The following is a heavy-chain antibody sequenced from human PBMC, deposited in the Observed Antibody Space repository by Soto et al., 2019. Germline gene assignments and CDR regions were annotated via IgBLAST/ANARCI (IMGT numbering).Heavy chain of an antibody. CDR3: ARGASSWLYYYGMDV. D-gene: IGHD6-13*01. CDR2: INHSGST. J-gene: IGHJ6*02. Sequence: SETLSLNYGVYGGSFSGYYWYWFRHPPGKGLEWIGEINHSGSTNYNPSLKSRVTISVDTSKNQFSLKLSSVTAADTAVYYCARGASSWLYYYGMDVWGQGTTVTVSS. CDR1: GGSFSGYY. V-gene: IGHV4-34*01.